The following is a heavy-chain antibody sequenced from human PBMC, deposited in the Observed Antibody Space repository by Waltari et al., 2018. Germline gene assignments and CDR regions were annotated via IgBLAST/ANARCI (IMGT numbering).Heavy chain of an antibody. CDR3: ARDLYSSGPREADS. J-gene: IGHJ4*02. CDR2: ISYKGSNK. Sequence: QVHLVESGGGVVQPGRSLRLSCVGSGFTFIDHAMHWVRQAPGKGLEGVAIISYKGSNKDYADSVRGRFTIARDNSKNMLYLEMNSLRAEDTAVYYCARDLYSSGPREADSWGQGTLVAVSS. CDR1: GFTFIDHA. D-gene: IGHD3-22*01. V-gene: IGHV3-30*04.